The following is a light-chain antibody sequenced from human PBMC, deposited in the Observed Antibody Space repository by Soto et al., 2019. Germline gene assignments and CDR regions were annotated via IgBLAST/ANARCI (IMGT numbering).Light chain of an antibody. CDR1: QSVPSNY. CDR3: QQYGSSVRA. CDR2: GAS. V-gene: IGKV3-20*01. J-gene: IGKJ1*01. Sequence: EIVLTQSPGTLSLSPGERATLSCRASQSVPSNYLAWYQQKPGQAPRLLIFGASRMATGIPDRFSGSGSGTDFTLTISRLEPGDFAVYYCQQYGSSVRAFGQGTKLEIK.